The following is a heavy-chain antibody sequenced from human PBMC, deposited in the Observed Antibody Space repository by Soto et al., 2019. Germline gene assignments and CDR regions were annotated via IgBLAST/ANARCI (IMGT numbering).Heavy chain of an antibody. Sequence: ASVKVSCKASGYTFTSYYMHWVRQAPGQGLEWMGIINPSGGSTSYAQKFQGRVTMTRDTSTSTVYMELSSLRSEDTAVYYCARVLEGSGWYFPFDYWGQGTRVTVSS. CDR3: ARVLEGSGWYFPFDY. CDR2: INPSGGST. D-gene: IGHD6-19*01. V-gene: IGHV1-46*01. CDR1: GYTFTSYY. J-gene: IGHJ4*02.